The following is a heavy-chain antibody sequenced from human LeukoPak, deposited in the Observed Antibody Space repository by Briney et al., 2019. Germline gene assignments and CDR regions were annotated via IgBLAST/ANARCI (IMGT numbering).Heavy chain of an antibody. CDR1: GGSISSHY. Sequence: SETLSLTCTVSGGSISSHYWSWISQPPGKGLEWIAYLFDSVNTKDNPSIQSRLTLSADTSKNQFSLRLSSVTAADTAVYYCATIKRGSIFGYFVFWGQGIKVTVSS. CDR2: LFDSVNT. J-gene: IGHJ4*02. V-gene: IGHV4-59*11. CDR3: ATIKRGSIFGYFVF. D-gene: IGHD5-18*01.